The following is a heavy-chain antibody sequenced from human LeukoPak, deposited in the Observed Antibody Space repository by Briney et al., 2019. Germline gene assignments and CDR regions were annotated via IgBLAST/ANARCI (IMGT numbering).Heavy chain of an antibody. Sequence: ASVKVSCKASGYTFTSYYMHWVRQAPGQGLELMGIINPSGGSTSYAQKFQGRVTMTRDTSTSTVYMELSSLRSEDTAVYYCARGPIIVVVPAAMFDFDYWGQGTLVTVSS. V-gene: IGHV1-46*01. CDR3: ARGPIIVVVPAAMFDFDY. J-gene: IGHJ4*02. D-gene: IGHD2-2*01. CDR1: GYTFTSYY. CDR2: INPSGGST.